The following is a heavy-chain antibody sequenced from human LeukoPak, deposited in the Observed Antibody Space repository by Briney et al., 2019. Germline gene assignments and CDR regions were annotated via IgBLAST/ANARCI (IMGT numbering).Heavy chain of an antibody. CDR1: GFTVSSDY. D-gene: IGHD6-13*01. V-gene: IGHV3-66*01. CDR3: AREAAADPYYFDY. CDR2: IYSGGST. Sequence: GGSLRLSCAASGFTVSSDYMTWVRQAPGKGLEWVSVIYSGGSTNYADSVKGRFTISRDNSKNTLYLQMNSLRVEDTAVYYCAREAAADPYYFDYWGQGTLVTVSS. J-gene: IGHJ4*02.